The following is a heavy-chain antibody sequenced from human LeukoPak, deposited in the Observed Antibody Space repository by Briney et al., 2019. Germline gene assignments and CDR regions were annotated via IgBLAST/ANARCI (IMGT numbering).Heavy chain of an antibody. CDR2: ISGSGGST. CDR1: GFTFSSYA. V-gene: IGHV3-23*01. CDR3: AIITMVRGVIDY. J-gene: IGHJ4*02. D-gene: IGHD3-10*01. Sequence: TGGSLRLSCAASGFTFSSYAMSWVRQAPGKGLEWVSAISGSGGSTYYADSVKGRFTISRDNSKNTLYLQMNSLRAEDTAVYYCAIITMVRGVIDYWGQGTLVTVSS.